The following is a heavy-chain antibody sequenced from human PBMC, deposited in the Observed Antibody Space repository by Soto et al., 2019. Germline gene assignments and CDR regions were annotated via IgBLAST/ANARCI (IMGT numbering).Heavy chain of an antibody. CDR2: IIPIFGTA. CDR1: GGTFSSYA. D-gene: IGHD2-15*01. Sequence: QVQLVQSGAEVKKPGSSVKVSCKAPGGTFSSYAISWVRQAPGQGLEWMGGIIPIFGTANYAQKFQGRVTITADKSTSTAYMELSSLRSEDTAVYYCARDSPIVVVVAATPNWFDPWGQGTLVTVSS. V-gene: IGHV1-69*06. CDR3: ARDSPIVVVVAATPNWFDP. J-gene: IGHJ5*02.